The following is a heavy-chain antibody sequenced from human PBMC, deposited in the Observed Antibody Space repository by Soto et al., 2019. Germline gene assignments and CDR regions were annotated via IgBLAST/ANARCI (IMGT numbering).Heavy chain of an antibody. Sequence: ASVKVSCKASGYTFTSYGISWVRQAPGQGLEWMGWISAYNGNTNYAQKLQGRVTMTTDTSTSTAYMELRSLRSDDTAVYYCARDLYCSSTSCYWFDPWGQGTLVTVSS. CDR3: ARDLYCSSTSCYWFDP. CDR1: GYTFTSYG. D-gene: IGHD2-2*01. J-gene: IGHJ5*02. CDR2: ISAYNGNT. V-gene: IGHV1-18*01.